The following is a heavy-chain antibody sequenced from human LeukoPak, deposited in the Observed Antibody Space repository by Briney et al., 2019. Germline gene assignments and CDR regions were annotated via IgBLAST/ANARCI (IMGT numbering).Heavy chain of an antibody. CDR3: AHNQGSCNGDNCYSLFDY. J-gene: IGHJ4*02. CDR1: GFSLSTSGVG. D-gene: IGHD2-15*01. Sequence: SGPRLSKPTQTLTLTCSFSGFSLSTSGVGVGWIRQPPGKALEWLAVIYWDDDKRYSPSLKGRLTITKDTSKNQVVLTMTNMDPVDTATYYCAHNQGSCNGDNCYSLFDYWGQGTLVTVSS. CDR2: IYWDDDK. V-gene: IGHV2-5*02.